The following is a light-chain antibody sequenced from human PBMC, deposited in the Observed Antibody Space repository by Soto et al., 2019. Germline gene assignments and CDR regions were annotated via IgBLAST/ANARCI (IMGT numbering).Light chain of an antibody. Sequence: QSLLTKPASLSGSPGQSITISCTGTSSDIGNYDFVSWYQQVPGTAPKAMIYEVSSRPSGVSNRFSGSKSGNTASLTISGLQAEDEAYYYCSSYTTSTSFILFGGGTKVTVL. V-gene: IGLV2-14*01. CDR3: SSYTTSTSFIL. J-gene: IGLJ2*01. CDR2: EVS. CDR1: SSDIGNYDF.